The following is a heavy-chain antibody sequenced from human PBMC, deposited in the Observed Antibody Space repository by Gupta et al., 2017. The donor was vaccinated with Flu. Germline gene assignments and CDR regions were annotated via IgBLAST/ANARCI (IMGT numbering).Heavy chain of an antibody. J-gene: IGHJ3*01. CDR3: ARGAMVGTTGFFDL. V-gene: IGHV3-30-3*01. CDR2: ISYDGTNK. Sequence: RQAPGKGLEWVAVISYDGTNKYYADSVNGRFTISRDGSRDTLHLQISSLTIEDTAVYYCARGAMVGTTGFFDLWGQGTMVTVSS. D-gene: IGHD1-26*01.